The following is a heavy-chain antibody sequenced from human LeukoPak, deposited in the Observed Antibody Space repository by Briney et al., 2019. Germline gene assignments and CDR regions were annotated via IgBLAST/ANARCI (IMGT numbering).Heavy chain of an antibody. CDR3: ARDGRVAHFDY. D-gene: IGHD5-12*01. CDR2: IYYSGST. J-gene: IGHJ4*02. CDR1: GGSISSYY. V-gene: IGHV4-59*01. Sequence: SETLSLTCTVSGGSISSYYWSWIRQPPGKGLEWIGNIYYSGSTNYNPSLKSRVTISVDTSKNQFSLKLSSVTAADTAVYYCARDGRVAHFDYWGQGTLVTVSS.